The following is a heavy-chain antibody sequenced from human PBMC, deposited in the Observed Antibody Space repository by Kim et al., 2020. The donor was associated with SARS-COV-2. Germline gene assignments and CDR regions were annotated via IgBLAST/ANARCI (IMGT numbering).Heavy chain of an antibody. Sequence: SETLSLTCTVSGGSISSYYWSWIRQPPGKGLEWIGYIYYSGSTNYNPSLKSRVTISVDTSKNQFSLKLSSVTAADTAVYYCARDAFYGDPWFDPWGQGTLVTVSS. J-gene: IGHJ5*02. V-gene: IGHV4-59*01. D-gene: IGHD4-17*01. CDR3: ARDAFYGDPWFDP. CDR2: IYYSGST. CDR1: GGSISSYY.